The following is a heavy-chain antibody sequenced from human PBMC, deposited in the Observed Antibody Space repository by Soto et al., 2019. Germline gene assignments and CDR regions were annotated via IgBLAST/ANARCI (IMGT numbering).Heavy chain of an antibody. J-gene: IGHJ1*01. Sequence: QVQLVQSGAEVKKPGASVKVSCKTSGYTFTNYGISWVRQDPGQGPEWMGWISGYNGDTKHAQTLQGRVTMTTDTSTSSAYMELRSLRSDDTAVYYCARGGTSRSAEYYQHWGQGTLVIVSS. D-gene: IGHD2-2*01. V-gene: IGHV1-18*01. CDR2: ISGYNGDT. CDR3: ARGGTSRSAEYYQH. CDR1: GYTFTNYG.